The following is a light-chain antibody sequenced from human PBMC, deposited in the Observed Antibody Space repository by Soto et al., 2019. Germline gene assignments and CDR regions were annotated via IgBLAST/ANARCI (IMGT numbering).Light chain of an antibody. J-gene: IGKJ5*01. CDR1: QDINKF. CDR2: DVS. V-gene: IGKV1-33*01. Sequence: DIQMTQSPSSLSASVGATVTITXQASQDINKFLNWYQQKPGKAPKLLIYDVSNLETGVPSRFSGSGSETHFTLTINSLQPEDIATYYCQQYDNYDITFGQGTRLEIK. CDR3: QQYDNYDIT.